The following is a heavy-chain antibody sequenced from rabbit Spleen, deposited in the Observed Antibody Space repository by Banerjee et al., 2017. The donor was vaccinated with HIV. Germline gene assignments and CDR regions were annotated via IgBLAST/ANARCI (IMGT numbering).Heavy chain of an antibody. V-gene: IGHV1S45*01. D-gene: IGHD3-1*01. CDR2: IYAGSSGST. CDR3: VRDTWHFNL. Sequence: QEQLVESGGGLVQPEGSLTLTCTASGFSFSDGYWMCWVRQAPGKGPEWIACIYAGSSGSTYYASWAKGRFTISSHNAQNTLYLQLNSLTAADTATYFCVRDTWHFNLWGPGTLVTVS. CDR1: GFSFSDGYW. J-gene: IGHJ4*01.